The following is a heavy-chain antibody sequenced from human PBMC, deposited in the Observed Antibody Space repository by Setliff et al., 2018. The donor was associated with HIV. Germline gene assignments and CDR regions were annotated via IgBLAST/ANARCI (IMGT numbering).Heavy chain of an antibody. CDR2: IIPIFDRT. CDR1: GGTLSSHA. Sequence: GASVKVSCKIFGGTLSSHALSWVRQAPGQGLEWMGGIIPIFDRTNYAQKFQGRVTITADESTSTAYMELSSLRPEDTAVYYCARDPFPSTNYYDSSAYPFAEYFHHWGQGTLVTVSS. CDR3: ARDPFPSTNYYDSSAYPFAEYFHH. V-gene: IGHV1-69*13. D-gene: IGHD3-22*01. J-gene: IGHJ1*01.